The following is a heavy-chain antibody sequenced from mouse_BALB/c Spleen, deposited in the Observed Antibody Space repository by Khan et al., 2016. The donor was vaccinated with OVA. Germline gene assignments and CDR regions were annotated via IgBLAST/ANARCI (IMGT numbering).Heavy chain of an antibody. V-gene: IGHV3-8*02. J-gene: IGHJ3*01. Sequence: EVQLQESGPSLVKPSQTLSLTCSVTGDSITSGYWSWIRKFPGNKLEYMGYMIYSGNTYYNPSLKSRISITRHTSKNHYSLQLNSVTTEDTATYYCARSTYRYAFAYWGQGTLVTVSA. CDR1: GDSITSGY. CDR2: MIYSGNT. CDR3: ARSTYRYAFAY. D-gene: IGHD2-14*01.